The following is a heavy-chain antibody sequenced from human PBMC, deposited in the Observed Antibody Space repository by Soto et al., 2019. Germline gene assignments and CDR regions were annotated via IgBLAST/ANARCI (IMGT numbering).Heavy chain of an antibody. J-gene: IGHJ3*02. Sequence: ASLKVSCKSSGYTFTGYYIHWVRQAPGQGLEWMGWINPNSGGTNYAQKFQGWVTMTRDTSISTAYMELSRLRSDDTAVYYCATSRGSYYDSSGNDAFDIWGQGTMVTVSS. CDR3: ATSRGSYYDSSGNDAFDI. D-gene: IGHD3-22*01. CDR1: GYTFTGYY. V-gene: IGHV1-2*04. CDR2: INPNSGGT.